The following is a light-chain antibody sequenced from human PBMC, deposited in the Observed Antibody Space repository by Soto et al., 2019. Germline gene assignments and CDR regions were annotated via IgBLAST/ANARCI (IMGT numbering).Light chain of an antibody. Sequence: QSVLTQPPSVSGAPGQRVTISCTGSSSNIGAGYDVHWYQQLPGTAPKLLIYGNSNRPSGVPDRFSGSKSGTSASLAITGLQAEDEPDYYCQSYDSSLTLYVFGTGTKVTVL. CDR3: QSYDSSLTLYV. J-gene: IGLJ1*01. V-gene: IGLV1-40*01. CDR2: GNS. CDR1: SSNIGAGYD.